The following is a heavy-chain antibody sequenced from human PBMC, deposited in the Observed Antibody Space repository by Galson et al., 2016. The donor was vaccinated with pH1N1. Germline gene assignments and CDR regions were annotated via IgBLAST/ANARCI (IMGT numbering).Heavy chain of an antibody. J-gene: IGHJ6*02. CDR2: LIPILGTP. CDR1: GGTFTNYA. D-gene: IGHD5-12*01. V-gene: IGHV1-69*13. CDR3: ARGFSGYDRLEYYQNGMDV. Sequence: SVKVSCKASGGTFTNYAINWVRQAPGQGLEWMGGLIPILGTPDYAQTLQGRVTITADENTSTAYMEMSSLRAEDTAVYYCARGFSGYDRLEYYQNGMDVWGQGTTVTVSS.